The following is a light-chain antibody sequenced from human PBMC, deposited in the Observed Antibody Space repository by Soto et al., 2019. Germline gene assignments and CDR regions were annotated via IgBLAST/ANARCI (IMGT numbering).Light chain of an antibody. J-gene: IGLJ2*01. CDR1: NIGSKS. CDR3: QVWDSGPDHVV. Sequence: SYELTQSPSMSVAPGQTATITCGGKNIGSKSVQWYQQKSGQAPVLVVYDDTDRPSGIPERFSCSNSGNTATLTISRVEAEDEADYSCQVWDSGPDHVVFGGGTKLTVL. V-gene: IGLV3-21*02. CDR2: DDT.